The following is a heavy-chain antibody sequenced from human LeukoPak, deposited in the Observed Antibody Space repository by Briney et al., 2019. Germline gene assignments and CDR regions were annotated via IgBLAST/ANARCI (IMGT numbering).Heavy chain of an antibody. Sequence: SETLSLTCTVSGGSISSYYWSWIRQPPGKGLEWIGEINHSGSTNYNPSLKSRVTISVDTSKNQFSLKLSSVTAADTAVYYCARENLSPNWGYDYWGQGTLVTVSS. CDR1: GGSISSYY. CDR3: ARENLSPNWGYDY. D-gene: IGHD7-27*01. V-gene: IGHV4-34*01. CDR2: INHSGST. J-gene: IGHJ4*02.